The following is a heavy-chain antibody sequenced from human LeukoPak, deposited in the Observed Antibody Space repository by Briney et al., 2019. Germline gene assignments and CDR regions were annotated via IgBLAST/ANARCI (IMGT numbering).Heavy chain of an antibody. CDR2: INGDGSST. CDR3: ARGSTSGWPDYFDY. V-gene: IGHV3-74*01. Sequence: GGSLRLSCAASGFNLSSYWMHWVRQAPGKGLVWVSRINGDGSSTPYANSVKGRFTISRDNAKNTLYLQMHSLRADDAAVYYCARGSTSGWPDYFDYWGQGSVVTVSS. CDR1: GFNLSSYW. J-gene: IGHJ4*02. D-gene: IGHD6-19*01.